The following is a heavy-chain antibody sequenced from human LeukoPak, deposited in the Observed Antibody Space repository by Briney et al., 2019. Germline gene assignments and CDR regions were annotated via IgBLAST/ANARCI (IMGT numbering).Heavy chain of an antibody. CDR2: ISSSGSTI. D-gene: IGHD6-19*01. CDR1: GFTFSSYE. Sequence: GGSLRLSCAASGFTFSSYEMNWVRQAPGKGVEGVSYISSSGSTIYYADSVKGRFTISRDNAKNSLYLQMNSLRAEDTAVYYCAREGSSGWYGGLFDYWGQGTLVTVSS. J-gene: IGHJ4*02. V-gene: IGHV3-48*03. CDR3: AREGSSGWYGGLFDY.